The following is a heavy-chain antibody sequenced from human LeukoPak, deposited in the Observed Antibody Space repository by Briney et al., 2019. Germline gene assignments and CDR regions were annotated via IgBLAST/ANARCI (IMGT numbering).Heavy chain of an antibody. J-gene: IGHJ4*02. Sequence: SETLSLTCTVSGGSISGYYWSWIRKPPGKGLEWIGYIYYSGSTNYNPSLKSRVTISVDTSKIQFSLKLSSVTAADTAVYYCARDARSSSHFDYWGRGTLVTVSS. V-gene: IGHV4-59*01. CDR2: IYYSGST. D-gene: IGHD6-6*01. CDR3: ARDARSSSHFDY. CDR1: GGSISGYY.